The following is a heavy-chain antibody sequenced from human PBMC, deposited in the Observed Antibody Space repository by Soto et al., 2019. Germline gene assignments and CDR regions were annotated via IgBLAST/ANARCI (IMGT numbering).Heavy chain of an antibody. CDR3: ARHGATRVSPYFDL. CDR1: GYIFTNYW. V-gene: IGHV5-51*01. Sequence: PGESLKISCKGSGYIFTNYWIGWVRQMPGKGLEWMGIIYPGDPDIRYSPSFQGQVTISADNSISTAYLQWSNLKASDTAMYYCARHGATRVSPYFDLWGRGTLVTVSS. J-gene: IGHJ2*01. CDR2: IYPGDPDI. D-gene: IGHD5-12*01.